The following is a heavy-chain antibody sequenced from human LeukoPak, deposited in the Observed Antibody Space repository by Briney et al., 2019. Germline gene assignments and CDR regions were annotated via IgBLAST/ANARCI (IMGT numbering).Heavy chain of an antibody. Sequence: PGGSLRLSCAASGFTFSSYAMSWVRQAPGKGLEWGSAISGSGGSTYYADSVKGRFTISRDNSKNTLYLQMNSLRAEDTAVYYCAKRPLYPADWRGYYNWFDPWGQGTLVTVSP. D-gene: IGHD3-3*01. CDR1: GFTFSSYA. CDR2: ISGSGGST. J-gene: IGHJ5*02. V-gene: IGHV3-23*01. CDR3: AKRPLYPADWRGYYNWFDP.